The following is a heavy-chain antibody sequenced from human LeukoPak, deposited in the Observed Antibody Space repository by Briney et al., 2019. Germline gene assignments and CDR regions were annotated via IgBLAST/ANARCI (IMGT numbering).Heavy chain of an antibody. J-gene: IGHJ4*02. CDR2: ISSSSGTI. D-gene: IGHD3-10*01. CDR1: GFTFSSYS. CDR3: ARVEQGSGIYYSVY. V-gene: IGHV3-48*01. Sequence: GGSLRLSCAAPGFTFSSYSMNWVRQAPGKGLEWVSYISSSSGTIYYADSVKGRITISRDNGKNSLYLQMNSLRAEDTAVYYCARVEQGSGIYYSVYWGQGTLVTVSS.